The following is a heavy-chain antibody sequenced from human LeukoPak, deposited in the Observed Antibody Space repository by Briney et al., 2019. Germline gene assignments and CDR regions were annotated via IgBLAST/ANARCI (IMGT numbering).Heavy chain of an antibody. CDR3: AKTRPSLMYSSGWSLDY. CDR1: GFTFSIYG. V-gene: IGHV3-30*18. Sequence: GRSLRLSCAASGFTFSIYGMHGVRQAPGKGLEWVAVISYDGSNKYYADSVKGRFTISRDNSKNTLYLQMNSLRAEDTAVYYCAKTRPSLMYSSGWSLDYWGQGTLVTVSS. CDR2: ISYDGSNK. J-gene: IGHJ4*02. D-gene: IGHD6-19*01.